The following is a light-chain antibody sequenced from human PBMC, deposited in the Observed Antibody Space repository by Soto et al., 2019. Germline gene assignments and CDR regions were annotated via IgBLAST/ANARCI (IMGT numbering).Light chain of an antibody. CDR3: SSYTRSSSLV. Sequence: QSALTQPASVSGSPGQSITISCTGTSSDIGDYDYVSWYQQHPRKAPKLMIYEVSNRPSGISNRFSGSKSGNTASLTISGLQPEDEADYYCSSYTRSSSLVFGGGTKLTVL. V-gene: IGLV2-14*01. CDR2: EVS. CDR1: SSDIGDYDY. J-gene: IGLJ2*01.